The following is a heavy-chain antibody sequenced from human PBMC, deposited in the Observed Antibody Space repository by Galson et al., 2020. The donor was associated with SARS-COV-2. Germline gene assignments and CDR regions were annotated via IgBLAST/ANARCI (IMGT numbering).Heavy chain of an antibody. CDR2: INHSGGT. D-gene: IGHD3-22*01. CDR3: ARGRTDITMIVVIITAASYYFDS. V-gene: IGHV4-34*01. J-gene: IGHJ4*02. CDR1: GGSFSGYL. Sequence: PSETLSLTCAVYGGSFSGYLWSWIRQPPGKGLEWIGEINHSGGTNYNLSLKSRVTISSDTSKNQFSLRLTSVTAADSAVYYCARGRTDITMIVVIITAASYYFDSWGQGNLVTVSS.